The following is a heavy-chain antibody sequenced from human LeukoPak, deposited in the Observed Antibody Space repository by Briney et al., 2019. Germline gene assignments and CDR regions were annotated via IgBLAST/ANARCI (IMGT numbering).Heavy chain of an antibody. D-gene: IGHD3-9*01. CDR1: GYTFTSYY. J-gene: IGHJ5*02. CDR2: INPSGGGT. V-gene: IGHV1-46*01. CDR3: ARAPSPSSHPPDILTSGWFDP. Sequence: ASVKVSCKASGYTFTSYYMHWVRQAPGRGLEWMGIINPSGGGTSYAQKFPGRVTMTRDMSTSTIYMELSSLRSEDTAMYYCARAPSPSSHPPDILTSGWFDPWGQGTLVTVSS.